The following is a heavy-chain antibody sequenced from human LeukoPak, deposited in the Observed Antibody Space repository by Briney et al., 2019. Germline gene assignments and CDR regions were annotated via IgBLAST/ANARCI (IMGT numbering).Heavy chain of an antibody. CDR3: ARVGRGYERYYYYSMDV. Sequence: PGRSLRLSCAASGFTFSSYGMHWVRQAPGKGLEWVAVIWYDGSNKYYADSVKGRFTISRDNSKNTLYLQMNSLRAEDTAVYYCARVGRGYERYYYYSMDVWGQGTTVTVSS. CDR2: IWYDGSNK. D-gene: IGHD5-12*01. J-gene: IGHJ6*02. CDR1: GFTFSSYG. V-gene: IGHV3-33*01.